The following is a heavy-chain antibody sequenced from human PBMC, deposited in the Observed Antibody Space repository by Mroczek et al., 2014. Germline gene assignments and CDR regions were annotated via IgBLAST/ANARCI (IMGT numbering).Heavy chain of an antibody. J-gene: IGHJ3*02. CDR3: ATPNTVPAAIGSDAFDI. Sequence: QVQLVQSGAEVKKPGSSVKVSCKASGGTFSSYAISWVRQAPGQGLEWMGGIIPIFGTANYAQKFQGRVTITADESTSTAYMELSSLRSEDTAVYYCATPNTVPAAIGSDAFDIWGQGTMVTVSS. CDR2: IIPIFGTA. CDR1: GGTFSSYA. D-gene: IGHD2-2*01. V-gene: IGHV1-69*12.